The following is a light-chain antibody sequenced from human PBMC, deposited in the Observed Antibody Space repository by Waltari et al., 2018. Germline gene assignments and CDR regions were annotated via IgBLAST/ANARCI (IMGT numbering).Light chain of an antibody. CDR3: CSYAGSSIL. V-gene: IGLV2-23*02. CDR1: SSDGGSYNL. J-gene: IGLJ2*01. CDR2: EVS. Sequence: QSALTQPASVSGSPGQSITISCTGTSSDGGSYNLVSWYQQHPGKAPKLMIYEVSQRPSGVSNRFSGSKSGNTASLTISGLQAEDEADYYCCSYAGSSILFGGGTKLTVL.